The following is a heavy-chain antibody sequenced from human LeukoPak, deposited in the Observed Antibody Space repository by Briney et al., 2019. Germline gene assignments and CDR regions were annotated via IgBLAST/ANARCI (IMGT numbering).Heavy chain of an antibody. CDR2: ISSSSSYI. CDR3: ARVLSARGTVTINPSDY. Sequence: PGGSLRPSCAASGFTFSSYSMNWVRQAPGKGLEWVSSISSSSSYIYYADSVKGRFTISRDNAKNSLYLQMNSLRAEDTAVYYCARVLSARGTVTINPSDYWGQGTLVTVSS. CDR1: GFTFSSYS. V-gene: IGHV3-21*01. J-gene: IGHJ4*02. D-gene: IGHD4-17*01.